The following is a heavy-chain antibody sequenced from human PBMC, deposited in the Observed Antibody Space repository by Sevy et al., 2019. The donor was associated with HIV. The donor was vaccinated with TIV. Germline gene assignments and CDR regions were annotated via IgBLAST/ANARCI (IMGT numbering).Heavy chain of an antibody. CDR3: ARALAAAASS. CDR1: GFTLSAYS. CDR2: INQGGSEK. J-gene: IGHJ5*02. Sequence: GGSLRLSCAASGFTLSAYSMHWVRQAPGKGLEWVANINQGGSEKYYVDSVKGRFTISRDNAKNSLFLQMNSLRAEDTAVYYCARALAAAASSWGQGSLVTVSS. V-gene: IGHV3-7*01. D-gene: IGHD6-13*01.